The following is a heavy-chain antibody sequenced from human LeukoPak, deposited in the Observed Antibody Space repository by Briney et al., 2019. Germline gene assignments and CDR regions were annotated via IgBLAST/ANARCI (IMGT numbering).Heavy chain of an antibody. Sequence: GGSLRLSCVASGFIFSSHGMSWVRQAPGKGLEWVSTVTSRSATHYTDSVKGRFITSRDSSKNTLFLQMNSLRAEDTALYYCTTTRPYGTTWAGAFEDWGQGTPVTVSS. CDR1: GFIFSSHG. J-gene: IGHJ4*02. CDR3: TTTRPYGTTWAGAFED. CDR2: VTSRSAT. D-gene: IGHD6-19*01. V-gene: IGHV3-23*01.